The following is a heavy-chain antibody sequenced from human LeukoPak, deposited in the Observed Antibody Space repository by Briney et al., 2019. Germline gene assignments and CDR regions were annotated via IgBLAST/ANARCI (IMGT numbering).Heavy chain of an antibody. CDR3: ARQLGSSGYYRTYYYYYMDV. CDR1: GFTFSSYG. CDR2: ISGSGGST. V-gene: IGHV3-23*01. J-gene: IGHJ6*03. D-gene: IGHD3-22*01. Sequence: GGSLRLSCAASGFTFSSYGMSWVRQAPGKGLEWVSAISGSGGSTNYADSVKGRFTISRDNSKNTLYLQMNSLKTEDTAVYYCARQLGSSGYYRTYYYYYMDVWGKGTTVTISS.